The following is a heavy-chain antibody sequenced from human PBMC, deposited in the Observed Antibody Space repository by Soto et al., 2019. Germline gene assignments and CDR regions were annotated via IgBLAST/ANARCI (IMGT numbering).Heavy chain of an antibody. V-gene: IGHV3-7*01. CDR1: GFTFSSYW. Sequence: GGSLRLSCAASGFTFSSYWMSWVRQAPGKGLEWVANIKQDGSEKYYVDSVKGRFTISRDNTKNSLYLQMNSLRAEDTAVYYCARGRYYYGSGTFYYYMDVWGKGTTVTVSS. J-gene: IGHJ6*03. D-gene: IGHD3-10*01. CDR2: IKQDGSEK. CDR3: ARGRYYYGSGTFYYYMDV.